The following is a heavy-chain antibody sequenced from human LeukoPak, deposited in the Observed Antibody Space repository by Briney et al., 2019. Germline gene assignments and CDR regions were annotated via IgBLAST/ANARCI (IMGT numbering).Heavy chain of an antibody. CDR3: ARQMATILDGILDY. J-gene: IGHJ4*02. CDR2: ISYDGTNK. Sequence: GRSLRLSCAASGFTFSNYAIHWVCQAPGKGLEWVSVISYDGTNKYYADSVKGRFTISRDNSKSTLYLQMNSLKTEDTALYYCARQMATILDGILDYWGQGTLVTVSS. D-gene: IGHD5-24*01. V-gene: IGHV3-30*04. CDR1: GFTFSNYA.